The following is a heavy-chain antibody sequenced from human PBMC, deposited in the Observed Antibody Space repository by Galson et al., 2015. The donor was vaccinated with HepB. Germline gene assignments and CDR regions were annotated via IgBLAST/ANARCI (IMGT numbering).Heavy chain of an antibody. Sequence: SVKVSCKASGGTFSSYAISWVRQAPGQGLEWMGGIIPIFGTANYAQKFQGRVTITADESTSTAYMELSSLRSEDTAVYYCATDAGEIVGATTMLWKYFQHWGQGTLVTVSS. CDR2: IIPIFGTA. J-gene: IGHJ1*01. CDR1: GGTFSSYA. CDR3: ATDAGEIVGATTMLWKYFQH. D-gene: IGHD1-26*01. V-gene: IGHV1-69*13.